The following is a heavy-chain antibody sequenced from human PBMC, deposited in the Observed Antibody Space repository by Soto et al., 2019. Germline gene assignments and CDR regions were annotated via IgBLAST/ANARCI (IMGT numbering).Heavy chain of an antibody. Sequence: SETLSLTCTVSGGSISSSSYYWSWIRQPPGKGLEWIGYIYYSGSTNYKNSLKSRDTISVDTSKNQFYLKLNSVTAAATEVYKCARDPIGSGGWLDPWGQGTLVTVSS. V-gene: IGHV4-61*01. J-gene: IGHJ5*02. CDR3: ARDPIGSGGWLDP. CDR1: GGSISSSSYY. D-gene: IGHD6-25*01. CDR2: IYYSGST.